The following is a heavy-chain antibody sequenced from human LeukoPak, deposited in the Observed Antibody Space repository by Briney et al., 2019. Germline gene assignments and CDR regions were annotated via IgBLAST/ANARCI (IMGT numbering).Heavy chain of an antibody. CDR3: YGGNAES. V-gene: IGHV3-74*01. CDR2: INSDGSDT. J-gene: IGHJ1*01. CDR1: GFTFSSYW. Sequence: PGGSLRLSCTASGFTFSSYWMHWVRQAPGKGLAWVSGINSDGSDTYYADSVKGRFTISRDNAKNALYLQMNSLRAEDTAVYYCYGGNAESWGQGTLVTVSS. D-gene: IGHD4-23*01.